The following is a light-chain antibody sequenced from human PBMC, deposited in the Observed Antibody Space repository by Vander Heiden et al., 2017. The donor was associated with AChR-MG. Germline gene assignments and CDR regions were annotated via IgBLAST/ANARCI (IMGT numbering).Light chain of an antibody. J-gene: IGKJ1*01. CDR3: QQYYSIPWT. CDR2: WAS. Sequence: DIVMTQSPDSLAVSLGERATINCKSSQSILYSSNNKNFLAWFQQKPGQPPKLLIYWASTRESGVPDRFSGSGSGTDFTLTISRLQAEDVAVYYCQQYYSIPWTFGHGTKVEIK. CDR1: QSILYSSNNKNF. V-gene: IGKV4-1*01.